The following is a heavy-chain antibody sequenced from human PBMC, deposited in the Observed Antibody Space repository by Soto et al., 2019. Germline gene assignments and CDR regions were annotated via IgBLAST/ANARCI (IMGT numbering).Heavy chain of an antibody. J-gene: IGHJ6*02. CDR3: ARARPNYYGMDV. V-gene: IGHV1-2*02. CDR1: GYTFTGYY. Sequence: ASVKVSCKASGYTFTGYYMRWVRQAPGQGLEWVGWINPNSGGTNYAQKFQGRVTMTRDTSISTAYMELSRLRSDDTAVYYCARARPNYYGMDVWGQGTTVTVSS. CDR2: INPNSGGT.